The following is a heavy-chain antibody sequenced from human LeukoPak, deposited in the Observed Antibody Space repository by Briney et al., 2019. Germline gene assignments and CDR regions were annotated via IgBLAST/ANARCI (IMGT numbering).Heavy chain of an antibody. CDR2: IYPGDSNT. J-gene: IGHJ4*02. CDR1: GYRFTNYW. CDR3: ARQEWELLRPFDY. Sequence: GDSLKISCKGSGYRFTNYWIGWVRQMPGKGLEWMGIIYPGDSNTRYSPSFEGQVTISADKSINTAYLQWSSLKASDTAMYYCARQEWELLRPFDYWGQGTPVTVSS. V-gene: IGHV5-51*01. D-gene: IGHD1-26*01.